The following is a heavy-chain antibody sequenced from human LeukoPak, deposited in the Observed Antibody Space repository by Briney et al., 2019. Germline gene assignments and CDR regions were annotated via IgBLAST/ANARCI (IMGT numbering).Heavy chain of an antibody. V-gene: IGHV3-48*03. J-gene: IGHJ6*03. CDR3: ARDLNGYMDV. CDR1: GFTFSSYE. Sequence: PGGSLRLSCAASGFTFSSYEMNWVRQAPGKGLEWVSYISSSGSTIYYADSVKGRFTISRDNAKNSLYLQMNSLRAEDTAVYYCARDLNGYMDVWGKGTTVTISS. CDR2: ISSSGSTI. D-gene: IGHD2-8*01.